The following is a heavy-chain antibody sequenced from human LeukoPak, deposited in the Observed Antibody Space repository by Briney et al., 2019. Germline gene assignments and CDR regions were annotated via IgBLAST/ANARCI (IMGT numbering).Heavy chain of an antibody. CDR2: INPNSGGT. D-gene: IGHD6-13*01. V-gene: IGHV1-2*02. CDR3: ARVEIAAAGTGNLDY. CDR1: GYTFIGYY. Sequence: ASVKVSCKASGYTFIGYYMYWVRQAPGQGLEWMGWINPNSGGTNYAQKLQGRVTMTTDTSTSTAYMELRSLRSDDTAVYYCARVEIAAAGTGNLDYWGQGTLVTVSS. J-gene: IGHJ4*02.